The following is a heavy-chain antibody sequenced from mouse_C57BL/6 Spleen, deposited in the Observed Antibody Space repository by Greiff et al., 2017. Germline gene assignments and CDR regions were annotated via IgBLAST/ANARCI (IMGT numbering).Heavy chain of an antibody. CDR1: GYTFTSYW. Sequence: QVQLQQPGAELVRPGSSVQLSCKASGYTFTSYWMDWVKQRPGQGLEWIGNIYPSDSETHYSQQFKDKATLTVDKSSSTAYMQLSSLTSEDSAVYYCARASSYFDYWGQGTTLTVSS. CDR3: ARASSYFDY. J-gene: IGHJ2*01. V-gene: IGHV1-61*01. CDR2: IYPSDSET.